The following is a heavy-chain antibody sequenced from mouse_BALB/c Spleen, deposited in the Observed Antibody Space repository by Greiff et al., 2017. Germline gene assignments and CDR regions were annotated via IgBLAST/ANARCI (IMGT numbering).Heavy chain of an antibody. D-gene: IGHD1-2*01. V-gene: IGHV1S127*01. CDR3: ARGTTATPWFAD. Sequence: QVHVKQSGPQLVRPGASVKISCKASGYSFTSYWMHWVKQRPGQGLEWIGMIDPSDSETRLNQKFKDKATLTVDKSSSTAYMQLSSPTSEDSAVYYCARGTTATPWFADWGQGTLVTVSA. CDR1: GYSFTSYW. J-gene: IGHJ3*01. CDR2: IDPSDSET.